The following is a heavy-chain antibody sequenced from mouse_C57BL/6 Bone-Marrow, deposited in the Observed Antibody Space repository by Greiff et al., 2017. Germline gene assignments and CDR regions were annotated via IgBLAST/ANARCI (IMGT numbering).Heavy chain of an antibody. CDR3: ARRTVVAEDYAMDY. Sequence: QVQLQQPGAELVRPGSSVKLSCKASGYTFTSYWMHWVKQRPIQGLEWIGNIDPSDSETHYNQKFKDKATLTVDKSSSTAYMQLSSLTSEDSAVYYCARRTVVAEDYAMDYWGPGTSVTVSS. J-gene: IGHJ4*01. CDR1: GYTFTSYW. V-gene: IGHV1-52*01. D-gene: IGHD1-1*01. CDR2: IDPSDSET.